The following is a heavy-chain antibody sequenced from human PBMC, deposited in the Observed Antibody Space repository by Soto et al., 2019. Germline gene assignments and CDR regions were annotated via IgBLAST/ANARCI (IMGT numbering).Heavy chain of an antibody. D-gene: IGHD6-19*01. CDR2: ISGSGGST. CDR1: GVTFITFS. J-gene: IGHJ4*02. CDR3: AKSGPAPYSSGWYLNY. V-gene: IGHV3-23*01. Sequence: GGFLRLSCAASGVTFITFSMHWVRQSPGKGLEWISYISGSGGSTYYADSVKGRFTISRDNAKNTLYLQMNSLRAEDTAVYYCAKSGPAPYSSGWYLNYWGQGTLVTVSS.